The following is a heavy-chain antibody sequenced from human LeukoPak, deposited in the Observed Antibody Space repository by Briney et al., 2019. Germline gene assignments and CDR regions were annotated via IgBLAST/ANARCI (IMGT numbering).Heavy chain of an antibody. CDR2: IHYSGGN. CDR3: ARRGSSSPTGYSYYYLDV. Sequence: SETLSLTCTVAAGSISSYYWSSIRQPPGKGLEWIGFIHYSGGNNYNPSLNSRGSMSVDTSRNQFSLKLTSVTAADTAVYYCARRGSSSPTGYSYYYLDVWGIGTTVAVSS. J-gene: IGHJ6*03. CDR1: AGSISSYY. D-gene: IGHD6-6*01. V-gene: IGHV4-59*08.